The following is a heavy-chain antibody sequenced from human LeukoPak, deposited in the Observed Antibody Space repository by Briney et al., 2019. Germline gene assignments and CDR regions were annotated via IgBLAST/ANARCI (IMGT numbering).Heavy chain of an antibody. CDR2: IIPILGIA. CDR3: ARVSGHPSPDYFDY. J-gene: IGHJ4*02. D-gene: IGHD2-15*01. Sequence: SVKVSCKASGGTFSSYAISWVRQAPGQGLEWMGRIIPILGIANYAQKFQGRVTITADKSTSTAYMELSSLRSEDTAVYYCARVSGHPSPDYFDYWGQGTLVTVSS. V-gene: IGHV1-69*04. CDR1: GGTFSSYA.